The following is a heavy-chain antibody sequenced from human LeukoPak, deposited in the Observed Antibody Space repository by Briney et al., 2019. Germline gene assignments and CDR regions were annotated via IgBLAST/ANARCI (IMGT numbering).Heavy chain of an antibody. CDR1: GYTFTSYG. CDR2: ISAYNGNT. Sequence: GASVKVSCKASGYTFTSYGISWVRQAPGQGLEWMGWISAYNGNTNYAQKLQGRVTMTTDTSTSTAYMELRSLRSDDTAVYFCARANYYDSSGYSRGAFDIWGQGIMVTVSS. J-gene: IGHJ3*02. V-gene: IGHV1-18*01. D-gene: IGHD3-22*01. CDR3: ARANYYDSSGYSRGAFDI.